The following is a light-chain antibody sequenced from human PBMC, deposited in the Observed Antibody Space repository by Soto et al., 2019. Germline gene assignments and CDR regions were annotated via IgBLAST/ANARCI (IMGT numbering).Light chain of an antibody. J-gene: IGLJ1*01. V-gene: IGLV2-14*01. CDR2: GVT. CDR3: SSYASSSSYV. CDR1: SSDIGAYNY. Sequence: QSALTQPASVSGSPGQSITISCTGTSSDIGAYNYVSWYQQYPGKAPKLMIYGVTNRPSGVSNRFSGSKSGNSASLTTSGLQAEDEADYYCSSYASSSSYVFGGGTKVTVL.